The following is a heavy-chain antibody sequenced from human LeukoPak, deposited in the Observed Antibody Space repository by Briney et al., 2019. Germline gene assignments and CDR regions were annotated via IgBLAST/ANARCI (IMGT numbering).Heavy chain of an antibody. Sequence: PGGSLRLSCAASGFPFSSYAMSWIRQAPGKGLEWVSVIYSGGSTYYADSVKGRFTISRDNSKNTLYLQMNSLRAEDTAVYYCARGEVDYSNYYYMDVWGKGTTVTVSS. CDR1: GFPFSSYA. J-gene: IGHJ6*03. CDR3: ARGEVDYSNYYYMDV. CDR2: IYSGGST. D-gene: IGHD4-11*01. V-gene: IGHV3-53*01.